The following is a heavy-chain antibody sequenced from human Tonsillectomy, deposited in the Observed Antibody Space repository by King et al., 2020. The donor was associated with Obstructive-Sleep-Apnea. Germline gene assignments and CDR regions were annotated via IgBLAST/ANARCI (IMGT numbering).Heavy chain of an antibody. Sequence: VQLVESGGGLVRPGGSLRRACAASGVTFSNAWMNWGRQTPGKGLGWVGRVKGDTDGGTTDYAAPVKGRLTISREDSKSTLYLQMNSVKTEDTAVYYCTTGYTYGWDYFDYWGQGTLVTVSS. CDR2: VKGDTDGGTT. CDR3: TTGYTYGWDYFDY. D-gene: IGHD5-24*01. V-gene: IGHV3-15*05. CDR1: GVTFSNAW. J-gene: IGHJ4*02.